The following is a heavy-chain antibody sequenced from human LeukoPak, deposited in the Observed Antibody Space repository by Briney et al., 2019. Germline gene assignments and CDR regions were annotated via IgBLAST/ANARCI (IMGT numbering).Heavy chain of an antibody. CDR3: TTDSGCSSTSCYRTYYYGMDV. V-gene: IGHV3-15*01. CDR1: GFTVSNAW. J-gene: IGHJ6*02. Sequence: PGGSLRLSCAASGFTVSNAWMSWVRQAPGKGLEWVGRIKSKTDGGTTDYAAPVKGRFTISRDDSKNTLYLQMNSLKTEDTAVYYCTTDSGCSSTSCYRTYYYGMDVWGQGTTVTVSS. D-gene: IGHD2-2*01. CDR2: IKSKTDGGTT.